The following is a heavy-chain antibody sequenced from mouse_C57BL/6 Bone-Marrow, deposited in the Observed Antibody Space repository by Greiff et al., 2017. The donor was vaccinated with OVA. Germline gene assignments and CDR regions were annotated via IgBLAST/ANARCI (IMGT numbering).Heavy chain of an antibody. D-gene: IGHD4-1*01. CDR3: EVLGRDFDY. CDR1: GFTFNTYA. V-gene: IGHV10-3*01. CDR2: IRSKSSNYAT. Sequence: EVHLVESGGGLVQPKGSLKLSCAASGFTFNTYAMHWVRQAPGKGLEWVARIRSKSSNYATYYAVSVKDRFAISRDDSQSMLYLQMNNLRTEDTAMYYCEVLGRDFDYWGQGTTLTVSS. J-gene: IGHJ2*01.